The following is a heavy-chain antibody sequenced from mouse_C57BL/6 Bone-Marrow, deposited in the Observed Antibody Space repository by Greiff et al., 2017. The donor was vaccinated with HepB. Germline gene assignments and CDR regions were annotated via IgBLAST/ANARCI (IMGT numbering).Heavy chain of an antibody. V-gene: IGHV1-81*01. CDR1: GYTFTSYG. CDR2: LYPRSGNT. Sequence: VQLQQSGAELARPGASVKLSCKASGYTFTSYGISWVKQRTGQGLEWIGELYPRSGNTYYNEKFKGKATLTADKSSSTAYMELRSLTSEDSAGYFCARERVGRYGYFDVWGTGATVTVSS. CDR3: ARERVGRYGYFDV. J-gene: IGHJ1*03. D-gene: IGHD1-1*02.